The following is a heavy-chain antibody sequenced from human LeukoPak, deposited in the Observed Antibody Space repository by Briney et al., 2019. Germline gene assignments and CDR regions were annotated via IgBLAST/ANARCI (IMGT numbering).Heavy chain of an antibody. CDR2: IVVGSGNT. V-gene: IGHV1-58*01. CDR1: GFTFTSSA. Sequence: GASVKVSCKASGFTFTSSAVQWVRQARGQRLEWIGWIVVGSGNTNYAQKFQERVTITRDMSTSTAYMELSSLRSEDTAVYYCAAPPDHIVGATTEDYWGQGTLVTVSS. CDR3: AAPPDHIVGATTEDY. D-gene: IGHD1-26*01. J-gene: IGHJ4*02.